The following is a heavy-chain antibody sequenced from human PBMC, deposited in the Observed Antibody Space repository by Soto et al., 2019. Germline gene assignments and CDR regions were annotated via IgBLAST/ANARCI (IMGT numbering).Heavy chain of an antibody. V-gene: IGHV1-8*01. D-gene: IGHD3-22*01. Sequence: QVQLVQSGAEVTKPGASVKVSCKASGYTFTSYDINWVRQATGQGLEWMGWMNPNSGNTGYAQKLQGRVTMTRNTSISTAYMELSSLRSEDTAVYYCARVGDSSGYYYGNYYYYGMDVWGQGTTVTVSS. CDR1: GYTFTSYD. CDR2: MNPNSGNT. J-gene: IGHJ6*02. CDR3: ARVGDSSGYYYGNYYYYGMDV.